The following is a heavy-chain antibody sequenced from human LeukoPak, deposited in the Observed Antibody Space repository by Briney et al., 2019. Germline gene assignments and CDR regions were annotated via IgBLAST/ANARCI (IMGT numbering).Heavy chain of an antibody. CDR2: ISSGSSYI. CDR1: GFTFSSYS. D-gene: IGHD3-10*01. J-gene: IGHJ6*02. V-gene: IGHV3-21*01. CDR3: ARDRGYYGSGHYYYYGMDV. Sequence: GGSLRLSCAASGFTFSSYSMNWVRQAPGKGLEWVSSISSGSSYIYYADSVKGRFTISRDNSKNTLYLQMNSLRAEDTAVYYCARDRGYYGSGHYYYYGMDVWGQGTTVTVSS.